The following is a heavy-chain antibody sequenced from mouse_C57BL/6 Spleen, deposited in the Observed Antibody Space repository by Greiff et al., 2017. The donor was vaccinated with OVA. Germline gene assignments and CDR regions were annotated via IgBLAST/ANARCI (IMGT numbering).Heavy chain of an antibody. CDR1: GYTFTSYW. V-gene: IGHV1-50*01. J-gene: IGHJ4*01. D-gene: IGHD3-2*02. CDR2: IDPSDSYT. Sequence: QLQQPGAELVKPGASVKLSCKASGYTFTSYWMQWVKQRPGQGLEWIGEIDPSDSYTNYNQKFKGKATLTVDTSSSTAYMQLSSLTSEDSAVYYCARGLRLVDYWGQGTSVTVSS. CDR3: ARGLRLVDY.